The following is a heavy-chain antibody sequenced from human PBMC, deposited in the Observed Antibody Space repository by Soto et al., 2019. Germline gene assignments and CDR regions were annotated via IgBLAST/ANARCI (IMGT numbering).Heavy chain of an antibody. V-gene: IGHV3-11*03. Sequence: GGSLRLSCAASGFTFSDYYMSWIRQAPGKGLEWVSYIRSSSSYTNYADSVKGRFTISRDNAKNSLYLQMNSLRAEATAVYYCARMXXGSXYYGSGSLSFTPSGMDVWGQGTKVTVS. J-gene: IGHJ6*02. CDR1: GFTFSDYY. CDR2: IRSSSSYT. D-gene: IGHD3-10*01. CDR3: ARMXXGSXYYGSGSLSFTPSGMDV.